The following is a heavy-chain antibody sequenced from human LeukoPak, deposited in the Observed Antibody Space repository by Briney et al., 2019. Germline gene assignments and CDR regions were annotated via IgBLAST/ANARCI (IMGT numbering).Heavy chain of an antibody. Sequence: SETLSLTCTVSGGSISSSTYYWGWIRQPPGKGLEWIGEINHSGVTNYNPSLKSRVTISIDTSKNQFSLKLRSVTAADTAVYYCARVITMVRGVIDWFDPWGQGTLVTVSS. CDR2: INHSGVT. J-gene: IGHJ5*02. D-gene: IGHD3-10*01. CDR3: ARVITMVRGVIDWFDP. V-gene: IGHV4-39*07. CDR1: GGSISSSTYY.